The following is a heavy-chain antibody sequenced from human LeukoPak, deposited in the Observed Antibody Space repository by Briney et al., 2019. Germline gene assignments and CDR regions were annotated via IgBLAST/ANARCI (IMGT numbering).Heavy chain of an antibody. D-gene: IGHD2-15*01. CDR2: INHSGST. CDR3: ARASPAGKGYCSSGSCYSRGVVDY. CDR1: GGSFSGYY. Sequence: KASETLSLTCAVYGGSFSGYYWSWMRQPPGKGLEWIGEINHSGSTNYNPSLKSRVTISVDTSKNQFSLKLSSVTAADTVVYYCARASPAGKGYCSSGSCYSRGVVDYWGQGALVTVSS. V-gene: IGHV4-34*01. J-gene: IGHJ4*02.